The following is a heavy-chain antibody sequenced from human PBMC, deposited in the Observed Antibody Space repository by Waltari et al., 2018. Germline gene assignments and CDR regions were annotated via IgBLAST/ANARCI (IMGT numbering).Heavy chain of an antibody. V-gene: IGHV3-21*01. D-gene: IGHD7-27*01. J-gene: IGHJ4*02. Sequence: EVQLVESGGGLVKPGGSLRLSCAASGFTFGGYDMNWVRQAPGKGLEWVSSISTSSNYIYYADSVKGRLTISRDNAKSSLYLQMNSLRAEDTAVYYCARWDVWGYFFDYWGQGTLVTVSS. CDR2: ISTSSNYI. CDR3: ARWDVWGYFFDY. CDR1: GFTFGGYD.